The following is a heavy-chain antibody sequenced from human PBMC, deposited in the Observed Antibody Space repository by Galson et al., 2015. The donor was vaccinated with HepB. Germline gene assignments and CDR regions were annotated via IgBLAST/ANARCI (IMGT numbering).Heavy chain of an antibody. CDR3: ARDSYQLLLEDSYYYGMDV. J-gene: IGHJ6*02. CDR1: GFTFSDYY. Sequence: SLRLSCAASGFTFSDYYMSWIRQAPGKGLEWVSYISGSGGTMYYADSVKGRFTISRDNAKNSLYLQMNSLRAEDTAVYYCARDSYQLLLEDSYYYGMDVWGQGTTVTVSS. D-gene: IGHD2-2*01. V-gene: IGHV3-11*04. CDR2: ISGSGGTM.